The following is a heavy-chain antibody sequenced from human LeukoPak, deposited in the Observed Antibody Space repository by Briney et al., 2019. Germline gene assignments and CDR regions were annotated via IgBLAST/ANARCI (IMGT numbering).Heavy chain of an antibody. V-gene: IGHV4-59*01. CDR3: ARDYFAYSGSYRHFYGMDV. CDR2: IYYSGST. D-gene: IGHD1-26*01. CDR1: GGSISSYY. J-gene: IGHJ6*02. Sequence: PSETLSLTCTVSGGSISSYYWSWIRRPPGKGLEWIGYIYYSGSTNYNPSLKSRVTISVDTSKNQFSLKLSSVTAADTAVYYCARDYFAYSGSYRHFYGMDVWGQGTTVTVSS.